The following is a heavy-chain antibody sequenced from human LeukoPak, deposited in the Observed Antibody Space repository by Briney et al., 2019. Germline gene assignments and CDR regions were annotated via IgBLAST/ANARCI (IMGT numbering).Heavy chain of an antibody. CDR2: ISGRGGDT. D-gene: IGHD1-1*01. Sequence: PGGSLRLSCAASGFTFRRSAMTWVRQVPGKGLEWVSTISGRGGDTDYADSVKGRFIISRDSSENTLYLQMHSLGVEDTGVYYCAKGLWASTVGGTGIFFDYWGQGTQVTVSS. CDR1: GFTFRRSA. J-gene: IGHJ4*02. CDR3: AKGLWASTVGGTGIFFDY. V-gene: IGHV3-23*01.